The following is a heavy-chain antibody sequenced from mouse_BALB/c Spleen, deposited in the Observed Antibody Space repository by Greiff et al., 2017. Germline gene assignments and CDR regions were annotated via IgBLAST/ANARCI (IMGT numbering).Heavy chain of an antibody. CDR1: GFSLTSYD. Sequence: VQVVESGPGLVAPSQSLSITCTVSGFSLTSYDISWIRQPPGKGLEWLGVIWTGGGTNYNSAFMSRLSISKDNSKSQVFLKMNSLQTDDTAIYYCVRGIYGNYADYFDGWGQGTTLTVSS. CDR3: VRGIYGNYADYFDG. V-gene: IGHV2-9-2*01. CDR2: IWTGGGT. J-gene: IGHJ2*01. D-gene: IGHD2-1*01.